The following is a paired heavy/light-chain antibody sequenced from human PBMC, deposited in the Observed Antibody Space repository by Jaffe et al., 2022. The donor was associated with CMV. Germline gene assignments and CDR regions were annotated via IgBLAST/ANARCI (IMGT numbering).Light chain of an antibody. CDR2: KAS. J-gene: IGKJ1*01. V-gene: IGKV1-5*03. CDR3: QQYNSYSLWT. CDR1: QSISSW. Sequence: DIQMTQSPSTLSASVGDRVTITCRASQSISSWLAWYQQKPGKAPKLLIYKASSLESGVPSRFSGSGSGTEFTLTISSLQPDDFATYYCQQYNSYSLWTFGQGTKVEIK.
Heavy chain of an antibody. CDR2: IYPGDSDT. Sequence: EVQLVQSGAEVKKPGESLKISCKGSGYSFTSYWIGWVRQMPGKGLEWMGIIYPGDSDTRYSPSFQGQVTISADKSISTAYLQWSSLKASDTAMYYCARQSLGDLTMIKAPFPNPFDYWGQGTLVTVSS. J-gene: IGHJ4*02. CDR3: ARQSLGDLTMIKAPFPNPFDY. CDR1: GYSFTSYW. V-gene: IGHV5-51*01. D-gene: IGHD3-22*01.